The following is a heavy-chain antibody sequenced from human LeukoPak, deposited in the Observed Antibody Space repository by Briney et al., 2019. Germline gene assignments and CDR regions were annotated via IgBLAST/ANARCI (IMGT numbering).Heavy chain of an antibody. CDR2: INPNSGGT. V-gene: IGHV1-2*02. Sequence: ASVKVSCKASGYTFTGYYMHWVRQAPGQGLEWMGWINPNSGGTNYGQKFQGRVTMTRDTSISTAYMELSRLRSDDTAVYYCARDLWRSSTSCYNYWGQGTLVTVSS. J-gene: IGHJ4*02. D-gene: IGHD2-2*02. CDR3: ARDLWRSSTSCYNY. CDR1: GYTFTGYY.